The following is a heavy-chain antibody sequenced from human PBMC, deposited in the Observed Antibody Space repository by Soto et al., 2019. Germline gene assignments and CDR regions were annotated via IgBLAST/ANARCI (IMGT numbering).Heavy chain of an antibody. CDR2: IYYSGST. CDR1: GGSISSGDYY. CDR3: ARFRPPTVYYFDY. Sequence: PSETLSLTCTVSGGSISSGDYYWSWIRQPPGKGLEWIGYIYYSGSTYYNPSLKSRVTISVDTSKNQFSLKLSSVTAADTAVYYCARFRPPTVYYFDYWGQGTLVTVSS. V-gene: IGHV4-30-4*01. J-gene: IGHJ4*02.